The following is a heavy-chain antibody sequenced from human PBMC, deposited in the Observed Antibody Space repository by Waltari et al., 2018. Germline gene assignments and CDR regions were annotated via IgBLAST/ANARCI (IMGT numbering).Heavy chain of an antibody. D-gene: IGHD3-3*01. Sequence: QVQLVQSGAEVKKPGSSVKVSCKASGGTFSSYAINWVRQAPGQGLEWMGGINPIQAIANNDQKFQGRVTITADESTSTAYMELSSLRSDDTAVYYCAREANIAIFGMAARGAFDIWGQGTMVTVSS. J-gene: IGHJ3*02. V-gene: IGHV1-69*04. CDR2: INPIQAIA. CDR1: GGTFSSYA. CDR3: AREANIAIFGMAARGAFDI.